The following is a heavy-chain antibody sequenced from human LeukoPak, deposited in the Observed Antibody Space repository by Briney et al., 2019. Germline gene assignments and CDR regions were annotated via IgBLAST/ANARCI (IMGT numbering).Heavy chain of an antibody. CDR3: ARGGRQTSGYYYYFDY. CDR2: ISYSGNT. D-gene: IGHD3-22*01. CDR1: GGSISGFY. V-gene: IGHV4-59*01. Sequence: SETLSLTCTVSGGSISGFYWSWIRQPPGKGLEWIGYISYSGNTNYIPSLKSRVTISVDTSKNQFSLKLNSVTAADTAVYYCARGGRQTSGYYYYFDYWGQGTLVPVSS. J-gene: IGHJ4*02.